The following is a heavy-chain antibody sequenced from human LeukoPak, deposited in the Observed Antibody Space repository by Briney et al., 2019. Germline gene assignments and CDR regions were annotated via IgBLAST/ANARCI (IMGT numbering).Heavy chain of an antibody. CDR1: GFTFSSYS. J-gene: IGHJ5*02. CDR3: ARVRTLNWFDP. CDR2: ISSSSYI. V-gene: IGHV3-21*01. Sequence: GGSLRLSCAASGFTFSSYSMNWVRQAPGKGLEWVSSISSSSYIYYADSVKGRFTISRDNAKNSLYLQMNSLRAEDTAVYYCARVRTLNWFDPWGQGTLVTVSS.